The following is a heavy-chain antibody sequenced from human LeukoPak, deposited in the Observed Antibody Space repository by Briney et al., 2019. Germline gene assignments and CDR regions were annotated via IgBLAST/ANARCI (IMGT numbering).Heavy chain of an antibody. V-gene: IGHV4-34*01. CDR1: GYSISTGYY. CDR2: INHSGST. CDR3: ARGASHSSSSGLLDY. J-gene: IGHJ4*02. Sequence: SETLSLTCTVSGYSISTGYYWSWIRQPPGKGLEWIGEINHSGSTNYNPSLKSRVTISVDTSKNQFSLKLSSVTAADTAVYYCARGASHSSSSGLLDYWGQGTLVTVSS. D-gene: IGHD6-6*01.